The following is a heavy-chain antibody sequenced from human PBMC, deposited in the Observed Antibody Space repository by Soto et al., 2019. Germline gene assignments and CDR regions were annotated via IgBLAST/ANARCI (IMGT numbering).Heavy chain of an antibody. J-gene: IGHJ3*02. CDR2: IYYRGST. CDR3: AREGYYYDSSGCWHDAFDI. V-gene: IGHV4-59*11. Sequence: SETLSLTCTVSGGSISSHYWSWVRQAPGKGLEWIGHIYYRGSTSYNPSLRSRSTISVDTSNNQFSLKLNSVTTADTAVYYCAREGYYYDSSGCWHDAFDIWGQGTMVTVSS. D-gene: IGHD3-22*01. CDR1: GGSISSHY.